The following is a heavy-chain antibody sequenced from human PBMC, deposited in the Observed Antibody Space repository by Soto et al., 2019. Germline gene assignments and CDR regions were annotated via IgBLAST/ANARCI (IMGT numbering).Heavy chain of an antibody. CDR2: IHYSGTT. D-gene: IGHD2-8*01. CDR1: GGSISSGGYY. Sequence: SETLSLTCTVPGGSISSGGYYWSWIRQPPGKGLEWIANIHYSGTTNYNPSLASRVTLSVDTSKNQFSLKMTSVTAADRAMYFCARYNSYAIDYWGQGTLVTVSS. V-gene: IGHV4-61*08. CDR3: ARYNSYAIDY. J-gene: IGHJ4*02.